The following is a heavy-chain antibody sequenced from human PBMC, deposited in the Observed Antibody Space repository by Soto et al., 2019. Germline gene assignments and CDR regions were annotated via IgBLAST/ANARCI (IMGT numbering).Heavy chain of an antibody. CDR1: GFTFSHAW. V-gene: IGHV3-15*01. J-gene: IGHJ3*02. D-gene: IGHD3-22*01. Sequence: GGSLRRSCAASGFTFSHAWMSWVLQAPGKGLNCVGRIKSKTDGGTTDYAAPVKGRFTISRDDSKNTLYLQMNSLKTEDTAVYYCTTDPNYDSSGYYALDAFDIWGQGTMVTVSS. CDR3: TTDPNYDSSGYYALDAFDI. CDR2: IKSKTDGGTT.